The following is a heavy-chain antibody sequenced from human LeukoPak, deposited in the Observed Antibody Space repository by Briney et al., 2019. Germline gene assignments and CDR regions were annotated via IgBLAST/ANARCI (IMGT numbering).Heavy chain of an antibody. J-gene: IGHJ4*02. V-gene: IGHV3-30*03. D-gene: IGHD6-13*01. CDR1: GFSFSAYG. Sequence: GGSLRLSCAASGFSFSAYGMHWVRQAPGKGLEWVAIISSDGDNEKYADSVKGRFTISRDNAKNSLFLQMNGLRVEDTAVYFCARGSGGIAAADTTFEYWGQGTLATVSS. CDR2: ISSDGDNE. CDR3: ARGSGGIAAADTTFEY.